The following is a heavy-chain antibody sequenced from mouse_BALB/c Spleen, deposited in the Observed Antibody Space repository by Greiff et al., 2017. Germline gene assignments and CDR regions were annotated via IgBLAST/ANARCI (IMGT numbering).Heavy chain of an antibody. CDR2: IDPSDSYT. V-gene: IGHV1-69*02. Sequence: VQLQQPGAELVKPGASVKLSCKASGYTFTSYWMHWVKQRPGQGLEWIGEIDPSDSYTNYNQKFKGKATLTVDKSSSTAYMQLSSLTSEDSAVYYCARYGSSYEAMDYWGQGTSVTVSS. D-gene: IGHD1-1*01. CDR3: ARYGSSYEAMDY. J-gene: IGHJ4*01. CDR1: GYTFTSYW.